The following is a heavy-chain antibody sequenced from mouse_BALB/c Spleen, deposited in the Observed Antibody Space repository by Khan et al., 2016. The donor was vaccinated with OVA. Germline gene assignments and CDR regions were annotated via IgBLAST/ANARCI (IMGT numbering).Heavy chain of an antibody. Sequence: QVQLKESGPGLVAPSQSLSITCTVSGFSLSRYNLHWVRQPPGKGLEGRGIIWGGGNTDYNSALKSRLSISMDNSKSQVFLKVNSLQTYDTAMYYCARTYYRYDGYYAMDYWGQGTSVPVSS. D-gene: IGHD2-14*01. CDR1: GFSLSRYN. J-gene: IGHJ4*01. CDR3: ARTYYRYDGYYAMDY. CDR2: IWGGGNT. V-gene: IGHV2-6-4*01.